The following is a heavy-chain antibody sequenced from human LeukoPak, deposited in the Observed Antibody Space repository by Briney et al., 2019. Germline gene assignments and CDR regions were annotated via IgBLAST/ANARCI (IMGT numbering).Heavy chain of an antibody. J-gene: IGHJ4*02. CDR1: GFTFDDYA. CDR2: ISWGSDNI. V-gene: IGHV3-9*01. Sequence: GGSLRLSCEASGFTFDDYAMHWVRQAPGKGLEWVSGISWGSDNIAFADSVKGRFTISRDDAKNSLYLQMNSLRAEDTALYYCAKDLAPGQQLVLTYYFDYWGQGTLVTVSS. D-gene: IGHD6-13*01. CDR3: AKDLAPGQQLVLTYYFDY.